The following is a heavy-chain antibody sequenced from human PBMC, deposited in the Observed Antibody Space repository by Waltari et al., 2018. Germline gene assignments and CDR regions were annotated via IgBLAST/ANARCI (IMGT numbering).Heavy chain of an antibody. CDR1: GGTFRRYA. CDR2: SIPIFGSA. Sequence: QVQLVQSGAAVKKPGSSVKVSCKASGGTFRRYAIRWCRKAPGHGLEWMGGSIPIFGSASYAQKFQGRVTITTDESTSTAYMELSSLRSEDTAVYYCARVVKNIVATINYYYYGMDVGGQGTTVTVSS. CDR3: ARVVKNIVATINYYYYGMDV. V-gene: IGHV1-69*05. J-gene: IGHJ6*02. D-gene: IGHD5-12*01.